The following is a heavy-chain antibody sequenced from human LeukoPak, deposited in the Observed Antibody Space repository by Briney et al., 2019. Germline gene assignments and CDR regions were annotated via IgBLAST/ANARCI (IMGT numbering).Heavy chain of an antibody. V-gene: IGHV1-8*01. J-gene: IGHJ4*02. Sequence: ASVKVSCKASGYTFTSYDINWVRQATGQGLEWMGWMNPNSGNTGYAQKFQGRVTMTRDTSISTAYMELSRLRSDDTAVYYCARDSGFGDPYPDYWGQGTLVTVSS. CDR3: ARDSGFGDPYPDY. CDR2: MNPNSGNT. D-gene: IGHD3-10*01. CDR1: GYTFTSYD.